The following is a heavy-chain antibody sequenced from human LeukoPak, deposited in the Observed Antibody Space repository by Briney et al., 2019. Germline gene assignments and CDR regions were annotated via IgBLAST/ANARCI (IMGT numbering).Heavy chain of an antibody. CDR3: ARDRLGEPIDY. CDR1: GGSISGGAYY. CDR2: IYYSGST. D-gene: IGHD3-16*01. J-gene: IGHJ4*02. V-gene: IGHV4-31*03. Sequence: SQTLSLTCTVSGGSISGGAYYWSWIRQHPGKGLEWIGYIYYSGSTNYNPSLKSRVTMSVDTSKNQFSLKLSSVTAADTAVYYCARDRLGEPIDYWGRGTLVTVSS.